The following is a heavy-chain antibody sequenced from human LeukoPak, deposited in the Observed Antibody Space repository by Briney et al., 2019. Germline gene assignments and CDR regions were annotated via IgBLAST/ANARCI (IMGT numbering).Heavy chain of an antibody. D-gene: IGHD1-20*01. Sequence: GGSLRLSCAASGFTFSSHAMSWGRQAPGKGVEGVSAIRGSGDTRYSEDSVKGLFTISRNNSKKTLYLQMNSLRAEDTAVYYWAKDNYNWNELTFDYWGQGTLVTVSS. CDR3: AKDNYNWNELTFDY. J-gene: IGHJ4*02. CDR1: GFTFSSHA. CDR2: IRGSGDTR. V-gene: IGHV3-23*01.